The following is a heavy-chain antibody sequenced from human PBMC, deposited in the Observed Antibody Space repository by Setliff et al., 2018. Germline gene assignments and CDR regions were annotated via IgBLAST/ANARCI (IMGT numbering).Heavy chain of an antibody. Sequence: TLSLTCTVSGGSISSHYWTWIRQPAGKGLEWIGRPYTSGDTNYNPSLKSRVSMSLDTSKNQFSLKLSSVTAADTAVYYCARDRVVVLAGRRGFYFDYWGQGTLVTVSS. CDR3: ARDRVVVLAGRRGFYFDY. CDR1: GGSISSHY. D-gene: IGHD2-15*01. V-gene: IGHV4-4*07. J-gene: IGHJ4*02. CDR2: PYTSGDT.